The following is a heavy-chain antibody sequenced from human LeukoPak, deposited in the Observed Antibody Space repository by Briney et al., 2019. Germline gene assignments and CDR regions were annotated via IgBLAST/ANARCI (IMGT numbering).Heavy chain of an antibody. D-gene: IGHD6-19*01. V-gene: IGHV3-15*01. CDR1: GFTFSNAW. CDR2: IQSKTDGGTT. Sequence: PGGSLRLSCAVSGFTFSNAWMSWVRQAPGKELEWVGRIQSKTDGGTTDYAAPVKGRFAISRDDSTNTLYLQMNSLKTEDTAVYYCTTPQWMILAGWGQGALVAVSS. J-gene: IGHJ4*02. CDR3: TTPQWMILAG.